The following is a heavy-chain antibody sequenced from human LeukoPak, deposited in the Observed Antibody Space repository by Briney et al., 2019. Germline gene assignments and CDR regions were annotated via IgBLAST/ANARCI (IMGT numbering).Heavy chain of an antibody. CDR1: GFTFSNYG. CDR3: ARDREWFGEPSFDY. V-gene: IGHV3-30*03. J-gene: IGHJ4*02. Sequence: GGSLRLSCAASGFTFSNYGIHWVRQAPGKGLEWVAVISYDGNNKYYADSVKGRFTISRDNAKNSLYLQMNSLRAEDTAVYYCARDREWFGEPSFDYWGQGTLVTVSS. CDR2: ISYDGNNK. D-gene: IGHD3-10*01.